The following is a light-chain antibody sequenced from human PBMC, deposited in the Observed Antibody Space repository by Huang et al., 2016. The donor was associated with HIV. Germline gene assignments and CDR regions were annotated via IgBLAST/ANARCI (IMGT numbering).Light chain of an antibody. CDR1: QGISNY. CDR2: SAS. J-gene: IGKJ2*01. V-gene: IGKV1-16*01. CDR3: HQYYSFPYT. Sequence: DIQMTQSPSSLSASVGDRVTVTFRASQGISNYLAWFQQKPGKAPKSLIYSASTLQTGVPSRFSGSGSGTDFTLTISGLQADDSATYYCHQYYSFPYTFGQGTKLDIK.